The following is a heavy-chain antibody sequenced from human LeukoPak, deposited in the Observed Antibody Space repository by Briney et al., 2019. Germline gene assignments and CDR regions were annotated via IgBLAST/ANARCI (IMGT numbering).Heavy chain of an antibody. CDR2: ISAYNGNT. CDR1: GYTFTSYG. CDR3: ARDLDDSSGYYPDY. Sequence: ASVKVSCKASGYTFTSYGISWVRQAPGQGVEWMGWISAYNGNTNYAQKLQGRVTMTTDTSTSTAYMELRSLRSDDTAVYYCARDLDDSSGYYPDYWGQGTLVTVSS. V-gene: IGHV1-18*01. D-gene: IGHD3-22*01. J-gene: IGHJ4*02.